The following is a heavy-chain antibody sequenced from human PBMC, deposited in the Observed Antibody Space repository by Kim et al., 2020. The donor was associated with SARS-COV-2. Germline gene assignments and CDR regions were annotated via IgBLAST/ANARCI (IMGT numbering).Heavy chain of an antibody. CDR3: ARGSVVRGVIMSYYYYGMDV. Sequence: ASVKVSCKASGYTFTGYYMHWVRQAPGQGLEWMGRINPNSGGTNYAQKFQGRVTMTRDTSISTAYMELSRLRSDDTVVYYCARGSVVRGVIMSYYYYGMDVWGQGTTVTVSS. V-gene: IGHV1-2*05. D-gene: IGHD3-10*01. CDR1: GYTFTGYY. J-gene: IGHJ6*02. CDR2: INPNSGGT.